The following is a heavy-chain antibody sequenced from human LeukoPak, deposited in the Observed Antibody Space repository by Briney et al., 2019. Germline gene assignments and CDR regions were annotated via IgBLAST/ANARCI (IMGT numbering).Heavy chain of an antibody. CDR2: ISSSSSYI. V-gene: IGHV3-21*01. J-gene: IGHJ3*02. Sequence: GGSLRLSCAASGFTFSSYSMNWVRQAPGKGLEWVSSISSSSSYIYYADSVKGRFTISRDNAKNSLYLQMNSLRAEDTAVYYCAKGGTSKQWLVGGAFDIWGQGTMVTVSS. CDR1: GFTFSSYS. CDR3: AKGGTSKQWLVGGAFDI. D-gene: IGHD6-19*01.